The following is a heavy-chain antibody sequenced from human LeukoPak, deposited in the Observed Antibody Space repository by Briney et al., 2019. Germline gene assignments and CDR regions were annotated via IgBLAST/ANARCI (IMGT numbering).Heavy chain of an antibody. CDR1: GYTFTSYG. D-gene: IGHD4-17*01. Sequence: ASVKVCCKASGYTFTSYGISCLRQAPGQRLELMGWISAYNGNTNYAQKPQGRVTMTTDASTSTAYMELRSLRSDDTAVYYCAGYGDYGSAFDIWGQGTMVTVSS. CDR3: AGYGDYGSAFDI. V-gene: IGHV1-18*01. J-gene: IGHJ3*02. CDR2: ISAYNGNT.